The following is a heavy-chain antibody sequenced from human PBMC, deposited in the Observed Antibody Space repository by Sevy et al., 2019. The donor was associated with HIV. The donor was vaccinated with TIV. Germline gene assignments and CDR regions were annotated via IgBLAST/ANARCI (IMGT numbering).Heavy chain of an antibody. Sequence: GGSLRLSCAAAGFIFNSHAMSWVRQAPGKGLEWVSTISGSGGYTYYADSVKGRFTISRDNAKNSLYLQMNSLRAEDTAVYYCARSGGSYDYGMDVWGQGTTVTVSS. J-gene: IGHJ6*02. D-gene: IGHD1-26*01. V-gene: IGHV3-23*01. CDR1: GFIFNSHA. CDR2: ISGSGGYT. CDR3: ARSGGSYDYGMDV.